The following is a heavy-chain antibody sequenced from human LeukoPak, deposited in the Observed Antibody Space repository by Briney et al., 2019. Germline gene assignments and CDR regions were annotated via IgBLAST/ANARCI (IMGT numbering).Heavy chain of an antibody. CDR2: TRNKVNRYTT. CDR1: GFTFSDHY. J-gene: IGHJ4*02. CDR3: ASGYYFGFDY. Sequence: GSLRLSCAASGFTFSDHYMDWVRQAPGKGLEWVGRTRNKVNRYTTEYAASVKGRFIISRDDSNNLLYLRMNSLETEDTAVYYCASGYYFGFDYWGQGTLVTVSS. V-gene: IGHV3-72*01. D-gene: IGHD3-22*01.